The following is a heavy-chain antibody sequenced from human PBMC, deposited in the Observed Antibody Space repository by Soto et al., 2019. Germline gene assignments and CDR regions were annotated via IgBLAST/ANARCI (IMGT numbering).Heavy chain of an antibody. CDR2: INPNSGGT. V-gene: IGHV1-2*04. Sequence: GASVKVSCKASGYIFTDYYMHWVRQAPGQELGWMGRINPNSGGTNHAQKFQGWVTMTRDTSISTAYMELSRLRSDDTAVYYCARDQISYCSSTSCYVDDYYYYGMDVWGQGTKVTVSS. CDR1: GYIFTDYY. D-gene: IGHD2-2*01. J-gene: IGHJ6*02. CDR3: ARDQISYCSSTSCYVDDYYYYGMDV.